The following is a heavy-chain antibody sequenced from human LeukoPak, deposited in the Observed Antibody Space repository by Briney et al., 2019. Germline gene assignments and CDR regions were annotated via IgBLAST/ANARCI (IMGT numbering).Heavy chain of an antibody. Sequence: SETLSLTCAVYGGSFSGYYWSWIRQPPGKGLEWIGEINHSGSTNYNPSLKSRVTISVDTSKNQFSLKLSSVTAADTAVYYCATPECPTTRYYGMDVWGQGTTVTVSS. CDR1: GGSFSGYY. J-gene: IGHJ6*02. CDR3: ATPECPTTRYYGMDV. V-gene: IGHV4-34*01. CDR2: INHSGST. D-gene: IGHD2-15*01.